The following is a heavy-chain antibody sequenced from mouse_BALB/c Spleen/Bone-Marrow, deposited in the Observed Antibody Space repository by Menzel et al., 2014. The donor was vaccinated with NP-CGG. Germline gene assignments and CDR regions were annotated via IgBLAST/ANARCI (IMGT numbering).Heavy chain of an antibody. CDR3: ALYYDYDVGY. V-gene: IGHV14-3*02. Sequence: VQLQQSGAELVKPGASVKLSCTASGFNIKDNYMHWGKQRPEQGLEWIGRIDPANGNTKYDPKFQGKATITADTSSNTAYLQLSSLTSEDTAVYYCALYYDYDVGYWGQGTTLTVSS. J-gene: IGHJ2*01. D-gene: IGHD2-4*01. CDR2: IDPANGNT. CDR1: GFNIKDNY.